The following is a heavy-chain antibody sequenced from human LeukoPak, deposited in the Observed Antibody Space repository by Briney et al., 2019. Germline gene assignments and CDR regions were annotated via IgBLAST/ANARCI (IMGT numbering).Heavy chain of an antibody. Sequence: SQTLSLTCTVSGGSISSGGYYWSWIRQPPGKGLEWIGYIYHSGSTYYNPSLKSRVTISVDRSKNQFSLKLSSVTAADTAVYYCARASYDSSGYYPHYFDYWGQGTLVTVSS. D-gene: IGHD3-22*01. V-gene: IGHV4-30-2*01. CDR2: IYHSGST. CDR1: GGSISSGGYY. J-gene: IGHJ4*02. CDR3: ARASYDSSGYYPHYFDY.